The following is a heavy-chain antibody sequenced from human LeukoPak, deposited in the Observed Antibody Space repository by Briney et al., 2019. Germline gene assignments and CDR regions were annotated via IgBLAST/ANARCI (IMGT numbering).Heavy chain of an antibody. D-gene: IGHD6-13*01. CDR1: GFTFSSYG. CDR2: ISYDGSNK. J-gene: IGHJ4*02. V-gene: IGHV3-30*18. Sequence: TGGSLRLSCAASGFTFSSYGMHWVRQAPGKGLEWVAVISYDGSNKYYADSVKGRFTISRDNSKNTLYLQMNSLRAEDSAVYYCAKDSSSWQAFDYWGQGTLVTVSS. CDR3: AKDSSSWQAFDY.